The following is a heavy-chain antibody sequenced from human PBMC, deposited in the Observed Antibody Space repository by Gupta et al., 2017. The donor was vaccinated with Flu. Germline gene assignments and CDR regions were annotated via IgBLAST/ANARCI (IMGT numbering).Heavy chain of an antibody. J-gene: IGHJ3*02. V-gene: IGHV1-18*01. Sequence: ISWVRQAPGQGLEWMGWIGTYNGKTEYAQKFQDRVTMTTDTSTNTAYMDLRSLRSDDTAIYYCTRDRATFVIRDAYDIWGQGTMVTVSA. CDR3: TRDRATFVIRDAYDI. CDR2: IGTYNGKT.